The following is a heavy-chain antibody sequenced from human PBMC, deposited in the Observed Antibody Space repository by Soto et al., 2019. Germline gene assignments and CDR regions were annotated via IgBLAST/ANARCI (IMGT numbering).Heavy chain of an antibody. CDR1: GFTFSSYS. J-gene: IGHJ6*02. CDR2: ISSSSSYI. D-gene: IGHD6-19*01. V-gene: IGHV3-21*01. CDR3: ARDVEQWLVQVEDYYYYGMDV. Sequence: GGSLRLSCAASGFTFSSYSMNWVRQAPGKGLEWVSSISSSSSYIYYADSVKGRFTISRDNAKNSLYLQMNSLRAEDTAVYYCARDVEQWLVQVEDYYYYGMDVWGQGITVTVSS.